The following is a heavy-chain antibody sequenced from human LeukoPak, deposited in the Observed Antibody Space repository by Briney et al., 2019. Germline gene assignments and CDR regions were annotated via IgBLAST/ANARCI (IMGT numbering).Heavy chain of an antibody. Sequence: SETLSLTCAVYGVSFSGYYWSWIRQPPGKGLEWIGEINHSGSTNYNPSLKSRVTISVDTSKNQFSLKLSSVTAADTAVYYCARVGWITGIPEIPTFDYWGQGTLVTVSS. V-gene: IGHV4-34*01. CDR2: INHSGST. D-gene: IGHD1-20*01. CDR1: GVSFSGYY. CDR3: ARVGWITGIPEIPTFDY. J-gene: IGHJ4*02.